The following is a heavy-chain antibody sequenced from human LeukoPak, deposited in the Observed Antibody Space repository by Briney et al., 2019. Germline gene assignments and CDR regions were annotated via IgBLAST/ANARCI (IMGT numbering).Heavy chain of an antibody. CDR2: INPNSGGT. V-gene: IGHV1-2*02. CDR1: GYTFTGYY. CDR3: ARHIPDWGYSLDY. J-gene: IGHJ4*02. D-gene: IGHD2-15*01. Sequence: ASVKVSCKASGYTFTGYYMHWVRQAPGQGLEWMGWINPNSGGTNYAQKFQGRVTMTRDTSTSTAYMELSRLGSDDTAVYYCARHIPDWGYSLDYWGQGTLVTVSS.